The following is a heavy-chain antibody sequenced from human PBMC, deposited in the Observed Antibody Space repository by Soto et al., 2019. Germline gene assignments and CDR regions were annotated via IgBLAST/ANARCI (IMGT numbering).Heavy chain of an antibody. V-gene: IGHV3-21*01. D-gene: IGHD3-16*01. CDR3: ARDNLAFQGAFDL. J-gene: IGHJ4*02. CDR1: GFVFSDFQ. Sequence: SLRLSCAASGFVFSDFQFNWVRQAPGGGLEWLSSITGTSAFTEYAESIEGRFTISRDNPNKLLFLHMDNLRPEDTAVYYCARDNLAFQGAFDLWGQGALVTVSS. CDR2: ITGTSAFT.